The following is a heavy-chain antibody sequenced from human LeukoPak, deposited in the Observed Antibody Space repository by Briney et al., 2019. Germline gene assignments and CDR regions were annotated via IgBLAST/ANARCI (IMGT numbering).Heavy chain of an antibody. CDR3: ARSPKGWGDY. CDR2: INPNSGGT. J-gene: IGHJ4*02. D-gene: IGHD3-16*01. Sequence: ASVKVSCKASGYTFTSYGISWVRQAPGQGLEWMGWINPNSGGTNYAQKFQGRVTMTRDTSISTAYMELSRLRSDDTAVYYCARSPKGWGDYWGQGTLVTVSS. CDR1: GYTFTSYG. V-gene: IGHV1-2*02.